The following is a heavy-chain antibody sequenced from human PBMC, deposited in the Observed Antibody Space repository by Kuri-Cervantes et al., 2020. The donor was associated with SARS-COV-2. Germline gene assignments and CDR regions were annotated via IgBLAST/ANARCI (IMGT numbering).Heavy chain of an antibody. CDR1: GGSFSGYY. J-gene: IGHJ6*03. CDR2: INHSGST. D-gene: IGHD3-3*01. CDR3: ARGPGHYDFWSGDYYYYMDV. Sequence: SQTLSLTCAVYGGSFSGYYWSWIRQPPGKGLEWIGEINHSGSTNYNPSLKSRVTISVDTSKNQFSLKLSSVTAADTAVYYCARGPGHYDFWSGDYYYYMDVRGKGTTVTVSS. V-gene: IGHV4-34*01.